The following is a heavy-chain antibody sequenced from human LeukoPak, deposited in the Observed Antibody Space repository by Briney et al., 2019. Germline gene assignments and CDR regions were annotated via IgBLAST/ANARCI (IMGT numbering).Heavy chain of an antibody. CDR3: AKTTVTSEDYYHYYMDV. V-gene: IGHV1-18*01. D-gene: IGHD4-17*01. CDR2: IITYSGNT. CDR1: GFTFTSYG. Sequence: GASVKVSCKASGFTFTSYGISWLRQAPGQGLEWMGLIITYSGNTNYAQKLQGRVTMTTDTSTNTAYMELRSLRSDDTAVYYCAKTTVTSEDYYHYYMDVWGKGTTVTVSS. J-gene: IGHJ6*03.